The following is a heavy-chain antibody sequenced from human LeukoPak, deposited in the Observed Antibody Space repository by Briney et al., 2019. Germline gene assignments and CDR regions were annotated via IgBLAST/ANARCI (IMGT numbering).Heavy chain of an antibody. Sequence: GGSLRLSCAGSGFTFSSYSMSWVRHAPGKGLEWVSYISGSGKTIYYADSVKGRFTISRDNTKNSLYLQMNSLGAEDTAVYYCARSAVAGINYFDYWGQGTLVTVSS. CDR2: ISGSGKTI. CDR3: ARSAVAGINYFDY. V-gene: IGHV3-48*01. J-gene: IGHJ4*02. D-gene: IGHD6-19*01. CDR1: GFTFSSYS.